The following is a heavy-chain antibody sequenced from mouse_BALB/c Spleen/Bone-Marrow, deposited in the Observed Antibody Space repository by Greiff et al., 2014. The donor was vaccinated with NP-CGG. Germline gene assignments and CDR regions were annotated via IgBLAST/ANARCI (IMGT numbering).Heavy chain of an antibody. CDR1: XYTFTDYX. D-gene: IGHD2-1*01. J-gene: IGHJ4*01. Sequence: ASVKVSCKASXYTFTDYXMXWXKXXXXQSXEXXGXXXPSDSYTTYNQDFKGKATLTVDKSSSTAYMELAGLTSEDSAIYYCARPKYGNHRFDFAMDCWGQRTSVTVSS. CDR2: XXPSDSYT. CDR3: ARPKYGNHRFDFAMDC. V-gene: IGHV1-69*02.